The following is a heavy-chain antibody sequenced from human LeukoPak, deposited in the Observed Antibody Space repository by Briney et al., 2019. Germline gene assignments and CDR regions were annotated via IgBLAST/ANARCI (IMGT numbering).Heavy chain of an antibody. CDR3: ALYCSGGSCYSMGGAFDI. CDR1: GFTFRRYD. V-gene: IGHV3-23*01. D-gene: IGHD2-15*01. CDR2: ISGNGDST. J-gene: IGHJ3*02. Sequence: GGSLRLSCAASGFTFRRYDMSWVRQAPGKGLEWVSAISGNGDSTYYVDSVKGRFTISRDNSKNTLYLQMNSLRAKDTAVYYCALYCSGGSCYSMGGAFDIWGQGTVVTVSS.